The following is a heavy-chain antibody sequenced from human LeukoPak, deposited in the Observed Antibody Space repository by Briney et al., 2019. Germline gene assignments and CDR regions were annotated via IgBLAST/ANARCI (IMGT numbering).Heavy chain of an antibody. V-gene: IGHV3-23*01. J-gene: IGHJ5*02. CDR2: IGGRGGST. CDR3: GKEGGA. D-gene: IGHD3-16*01. CDR1: GFTFSSFT. Sequence: GGSLRLSCAASGFTFSSFTMTWVRQAPGKGLEWVSAIGGRGGSTYYADPLEGRFTIARDNSKDMVYLQMNSLKVEDTAIYYCGKEGGAWGQGTKVTVSS.